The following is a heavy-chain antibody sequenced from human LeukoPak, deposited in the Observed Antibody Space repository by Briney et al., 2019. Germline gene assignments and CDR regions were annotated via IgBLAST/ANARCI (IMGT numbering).Heavy chain of an antibody. CDR3: ARDPLGEWPTIAVDY. Sequence: GGSLRLSCAASGFTFSSYWMSWVRQAPGKGLEWVANIKQDGSEKYYVDSVKGRFTISRDNAKNSLYLQMNSLRAEDTAVYYCARDPLGEWPTIAVDYWGQGTLVTVSS. D-gene: IGHD3-16*01. CDR1: GFTFSSYW. CDR2: IKQDGSEK. J-gene: IGHJ4*02. V-gene: IGHV3-7*03.